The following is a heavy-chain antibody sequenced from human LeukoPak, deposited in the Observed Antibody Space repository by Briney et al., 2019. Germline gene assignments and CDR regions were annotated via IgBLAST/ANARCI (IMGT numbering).Heavy chain of an antibody. CDR2: IIPIFGTA. D-gene: IGHD2-2*01. Sequence: GSSVKVSCKASGGTFSSYAISWVRQAPGQGLEWMGGIIPIFGTANYAQKFQGRVTITTDESTSTAYMELSSLRAEDTAVYYCARHPEPGYCSSTSCHESYFDYWGQGTLVTVSS. CDR1: GGTFSSYA. CDR3: ARHPEPGYCSSTSCHESYFDY. J-gene: IGHJ4*02. V-gene: IGHV1-69*05.